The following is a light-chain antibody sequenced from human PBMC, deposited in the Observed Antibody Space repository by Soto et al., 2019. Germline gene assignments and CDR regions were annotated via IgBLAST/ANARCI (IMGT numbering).Light chain of an antibody. V-gene: IGKV3-15*01. Sequence: IVMTQSPATLCVSPGERATLSCRASQSVGSSLAWYQQKRGQTPRLLIHGASTRATGIPARFSGSGSGTEFTLTISRLQSEDFAVYYCQQYNNSLSFGGGTRWIS. J-gene: IGKJ4*01. CDR3: QQYNNSLS. CDR2: GAS. CDR1: QSVGSS.